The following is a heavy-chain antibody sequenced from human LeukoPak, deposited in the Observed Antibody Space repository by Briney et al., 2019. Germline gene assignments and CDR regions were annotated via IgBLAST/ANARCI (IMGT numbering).Heavy chain of an antibody. V-gene: IGHV3-30*02. CDR1: GFTFSSYG. CDR3: ARATGYSSGWYDYYYYMDV. Sequence: PGGSLRLSCAASGFTFSSYGMHWVRQAPGKGLEWVAFIRYDGSNKYYADSVKGRFTISRDNSKNTLYLQMNSLRAEDTAVYYCARATGYSSGWYDYYYYMDVWGKGTTVTVSS. CDR2: IRYDGSNK. J-gene: IGHJ6*03. D-gene: IGHD6-19*01.